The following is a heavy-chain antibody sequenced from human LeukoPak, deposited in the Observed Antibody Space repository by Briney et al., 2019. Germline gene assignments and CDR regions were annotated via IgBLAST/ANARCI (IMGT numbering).Heavy chain of an antibody. V-gene: IGHV3-7*01. CDR1: GFTFSSYW. CDR3: ASSSWAPYYFDY. D-gene: IGHD6-13*01. CDR2: IKQDGSEK. Sequence: GGSLRLSCAASGFTFSSYWMSWVRQAPGRGLEWVANIKQDGSEKYYVDSVKGRFTISRDNAKNSLYLQMNSLRAEDTAVYYCASSSWAPYYFDYWGQGTLVTVSS. J-gene: IGHJ4*02.